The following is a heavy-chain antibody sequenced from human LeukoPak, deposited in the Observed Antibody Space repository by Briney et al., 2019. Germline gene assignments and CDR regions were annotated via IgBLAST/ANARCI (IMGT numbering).Heavy chain of an antibody. CDR1: GYTFTGYY. D-gene: IGHD3-10*01. CDR2: INPNSGGT. J-gene: IGHJ5*02. V-gene: IGHV1-2*02. Sequence: GASVKVSCKSSGYTFTGYYMHWVRQAPGQGLEWMGWINPNSGGTNYEQKFQVRVTMTRDTSISTAYMELSRLRSDDTAVYYCARQESWFDPWGQGTLVTVSS. CDR3: ARQESWFDP.